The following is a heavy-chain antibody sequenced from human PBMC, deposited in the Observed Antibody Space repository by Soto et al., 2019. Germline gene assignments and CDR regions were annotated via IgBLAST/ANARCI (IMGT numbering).Heavy chain of an antibody. CDR2: IIPIFGTA. D-gene: IGHD3-22*01. CDR3: ARVRDSYYYDSSGYYYDYYFDY. J-gene: IGHJ4*02. V-gene: IGHV1-69*06. CDR1: GVTFSSYA. Sequence: SVKVSCKASGVTFSSYAISWVRQAPGQGLEWMGGIIPIFGTANYAQKFQGRVTITADKSTSTAYMELSSLRSEDTAVYYCARVRDSYYYDSSGYYYDYYFDYWGQGTLVTVSS.